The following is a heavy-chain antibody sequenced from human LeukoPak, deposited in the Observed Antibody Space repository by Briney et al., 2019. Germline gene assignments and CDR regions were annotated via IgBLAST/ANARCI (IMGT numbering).Heavy chain of an antibody. V-gene: IGHV3-53*01. CDR2: IYSGGST. D-gene: IGHD7-27*01. CDR3: ARDRLGILSGTDAFDI. Sequence: PGGSLRLSCAASGFTVSSNYMSWVRQAPGKGLEWVSVIYSGGSTYYADSVKGRFTISRDNSKNTLYLQMNSLRAEDTAVYYCARDRLGILSGTDAFDIWGQGTMVTVSS. CDR1: GFTVSSNY. J-gene: IGHJ3*02.